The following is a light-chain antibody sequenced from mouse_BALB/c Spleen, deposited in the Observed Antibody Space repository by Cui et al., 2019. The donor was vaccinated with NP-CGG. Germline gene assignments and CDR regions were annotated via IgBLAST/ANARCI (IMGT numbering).Light chain of an antibody. CDR1: TGAVTTSNY. CDR3: ALWYSNHWM. Sequence: QAAVTQASAFNTSPGETVTLTCRSSTGAVTTSNYANWVQEKPDHLFTGLIGCTDNRVPGVPARFSGSLIGDKAALTIAGAQTEDEAIYFCALWYSNHWMFGGGTKLTVL. CDR2: CTD. J-gene: IGLJ1*01. V-gene: IGLV1*01.